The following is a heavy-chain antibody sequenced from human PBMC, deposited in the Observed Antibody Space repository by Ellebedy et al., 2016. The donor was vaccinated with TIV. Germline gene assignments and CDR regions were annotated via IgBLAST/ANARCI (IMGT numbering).Heavy chain of an antibody. CDR1: GYTFTGYY. J-gene: IGHJ4*02. CDR2: INPNSGGT. D-gene: IGHD6-19*01. CDR3: AREGDGYSSGWYYFDY. V-gene: IGHV1-2*02. Sequence: ASVKVSCXASGYTFTGYYMHWVRQAPGQGLEWMGWINPNSGGTNYAQKFQGRVTMTRDTSISTVYMELSRLRSDDTAVYYCAREGDGYSSGWYYFDYWGQGTLVTVSS.